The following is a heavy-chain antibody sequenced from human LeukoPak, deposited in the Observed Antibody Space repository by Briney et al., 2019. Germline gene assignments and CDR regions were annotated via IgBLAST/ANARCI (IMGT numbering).Heavy chain of an antibody. CDR3: AKDFRWFGELLFDY. Sequence: GGSLRLSCAASGFTFSSYSMNWVRQAPGKGLEWSSYIGATSSTIYYADSVKGRFTISRDNSKNTLYLQMNSLRAEDTAVYYCAKDFRWFGELLFDYWGQGTLVTVSS. CDR2: IGATSSTI. CDR1: GFTFSSYS. J-gene: IGHJ4*02. V-gene: IGHV3-48*01. D-gene: IGHD3-10*01.